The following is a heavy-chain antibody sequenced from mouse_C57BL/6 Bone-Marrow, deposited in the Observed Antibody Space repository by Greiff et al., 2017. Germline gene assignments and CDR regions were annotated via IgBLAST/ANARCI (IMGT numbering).Heavy chain of an antibody. D-gene: IGHD4-1*01. J-gene: IGHJ2*01. V-gene: IGHV1-55*01. CDR3: ARSGPLGRSFDY. CDR1: GYTFTSYW. CDR2: IYPTSGRT. Sequence: QVQLQQPGAALVKPGASVKMSCKASGYTFTSYWITWVKQRPGQGLEWIGDIYPTSGRTTSNEKFKSKAILTVDTSSNTAYMLLSSLTSEDSAVCYCARSGPLGRSFDYWGQGTTLTVSS.